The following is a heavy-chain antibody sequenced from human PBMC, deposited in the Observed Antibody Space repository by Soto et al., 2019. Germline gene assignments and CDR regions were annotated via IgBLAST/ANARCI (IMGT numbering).Heavy chain of an antibody. D-gene: IGHD6-19*01. CDR3: ARHKGQGSGWYRGWFDP. Sequence: QLQLQESGPGLVKPSETLSLTCTVSGGSISSSSYYWGWIRQPPGKGLEWIGSIYYSGSTYYNPSLKSRVTISVDPSKNQFSLKLSSVTAADTAVYYCARHKGQGSGWYRGWFDPWGQGTLVTVSS. CDR2: IYYSGST. CDR1: GGSISSSSYY. J-gene: IGHJ5*02. V-gene: IGHV4-39*01.